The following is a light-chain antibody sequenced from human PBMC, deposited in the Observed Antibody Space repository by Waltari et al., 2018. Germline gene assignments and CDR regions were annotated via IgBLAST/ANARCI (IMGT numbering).Light chain of an antibody. CDR1: DFGSKP. Sequence: SYVVTQLPSVSVAPGQTARISCGGTDFGSKPVHWYQQKPGQAPVLVVFDDRFRPSGIPGRFSGSNSGNTATLTINRVEAGDEADYYCQVWDSRSDHVVFGGGTKLTLL. CDR2: DDR. J-gene: IGLJ3*02. V-gene: IGLV3-21*02. CDR3: QVWDSRSDHVV.